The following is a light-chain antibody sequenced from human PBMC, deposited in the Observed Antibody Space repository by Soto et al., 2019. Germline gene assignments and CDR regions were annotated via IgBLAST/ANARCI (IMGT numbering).Light chain of an antibody. Sequence: EIAMTQSPVTLSASPGERVTLSCRASQSVNINLAWYQQRPGQAPRVLIYGASNRASGIPDRFSGSGSGTDFTLTISSLEDDDFALYYCQQYKDWPPLTFGGGTRVEIK. CDR1: QSVNIN. V-gene: IGKV3D-15*01. CDR2: GAS. CDR3: QQYKDWPPLT. J-gene: IGKJ4*01.